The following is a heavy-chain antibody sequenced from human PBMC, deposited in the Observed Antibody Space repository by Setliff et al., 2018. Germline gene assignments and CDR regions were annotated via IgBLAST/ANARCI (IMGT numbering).Heavy chain of an antibody. V-gene: IGHV1-69*06. CDR3: ATGLPYYDSSGYYLFDY. J-gene: IGHJ4*02. D-gene: IGHD3-22*01. CDR1: GYTFTSYG. CDR2: IMPIFGST. Sequence: GASVKVSCKASGYTFTSYGISWVRQAPGQGLEWMGRIMPIFGSTIYAQKFQGRVTMTEDTSTDTAYMELSSLRSEDTAVYYCATGLPYYDSSGYYLFDYWGQGTLVTVSS.